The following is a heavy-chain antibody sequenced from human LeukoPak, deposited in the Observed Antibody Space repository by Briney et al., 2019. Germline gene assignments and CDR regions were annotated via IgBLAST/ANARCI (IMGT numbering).Heavy chain of an antibody. Sequence: GSLRRSCAASGFTFSDYYMSWIRQPPGKGLGWIGYIYYIGSTNYNPSLKRLITISVDTSKNQCSLKLTSVTAADTAVYYCAKTSDRAVVYWGQGTLVTVSS. CDR3: AKTSDRAVVY. V-gene: IGHV4-59*01. D-gene: IGHD1-26*01. J-gene: IGHJ4*02. CDR2: IYYIGST. CDR1: GFTFSDYY.